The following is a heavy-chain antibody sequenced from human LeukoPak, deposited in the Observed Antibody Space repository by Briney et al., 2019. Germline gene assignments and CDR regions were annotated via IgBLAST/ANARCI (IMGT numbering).Heavy chain of an antibody. CDR1: GYTFTDYY. J-gene: IGHJ5*02. CDR2: INPNSGGT. Sequence: GASVKVSCKTSGYTFTDYYIHWVRQAPGQGPEWMGWINPNSGGTNYAQNLQGRVTMTRDTSISTAYMELSRLRSDDTAVYYCARGYERIIMVRGVPLSPQTVFDPWGQGTLVTVSS. D-gene: IGHD3-10*01. V-gene: IGHV1-2*02. CDR3: ARGYERIIMVRGVPLSPQTVFDP.